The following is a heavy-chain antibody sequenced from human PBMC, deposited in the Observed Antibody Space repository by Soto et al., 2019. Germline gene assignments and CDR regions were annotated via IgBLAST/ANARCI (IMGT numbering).Heavy chain of an antibody. V-gene: IGHV3-30*18. CDR3: AKDLMITFGGVIQYYYGMDV. Sequence: LRLSCAASGFTFSSYGMHWVRQAPCKGLEWVAVISYDGSNKYYADSVKGRFTISRDNSKNTLYLQMNSLRAEDTAVYYCAKDLMITFGGVIQYYYGMDVWGQGTTVTVSS. D-gene: IGHD3-16*01. J-gene: IGHJ6*02. CDR2: ISYDGSNK. CDR1: GFTFSSYG.